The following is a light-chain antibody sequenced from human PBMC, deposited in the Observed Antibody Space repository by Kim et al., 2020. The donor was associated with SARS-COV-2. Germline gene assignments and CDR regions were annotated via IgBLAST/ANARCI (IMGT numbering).Light chain of an antibody. CDR1: SSNIGSNT. CDR2: SNN. J-gene: IGLJ3*02. Sequence: GHRVTIFCSGSSSNIGSNTVHGYQQLPGSAPKLLIYSNNQRPSGVPDRFSASKSDTSASLAISGLQSEDEADYHCAAWDDSLHGWVFGGGTQLTVL. CDR3: AAWDDSLHGWV. V-gene: IGLV1-44*01.